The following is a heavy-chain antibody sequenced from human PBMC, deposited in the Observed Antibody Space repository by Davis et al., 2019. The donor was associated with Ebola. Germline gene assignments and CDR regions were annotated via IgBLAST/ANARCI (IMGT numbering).Heavy chain of an antibody. CDR2: IYPGDSDT. CDR3: ASLRRTITGMDDDFDI. J-gene: IGHJ3*02. D-gene: IGHD2-8*02. CDR1: GYTFTRYW. Sequence: KVSCKASGYTFTRYWIVWVRQMPGKGLEWMGIIYPGDSDTRYSPSFLGQVIFSADKSISTAYLQLSSLKASDTAMYYCASLRRTITGMDDDFDIWGQGTMVTVSS. V-gene: IGHV5-51*01.